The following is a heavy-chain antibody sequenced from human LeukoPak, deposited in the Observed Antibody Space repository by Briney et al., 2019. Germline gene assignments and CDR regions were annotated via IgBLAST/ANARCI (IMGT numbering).Heavy chain of an antibody. J-gene: IGHJ4*02. Sequence: GGSLRLSCAASGFTFSSYSMNWVRQAPGKGLEWVSSISSSSSYIYYADSVKGRFTISRDNAKNSLYLQMNSLRADDTAVCYCARADCSSTSCYELDYWGQGTLVTVSS. CDR2: ISSSSSYI. V-gene: IGHV3-21*01. CDR1: GFTFSSYS. CDR3: ARADCSSTSCYELDY. D-gene: IGHD2-2*01.